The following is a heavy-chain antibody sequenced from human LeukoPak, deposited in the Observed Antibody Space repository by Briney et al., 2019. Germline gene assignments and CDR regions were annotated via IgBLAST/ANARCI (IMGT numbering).Heavy chain of an antibody. V-gene: IGHV3-23*01. CDR2: ISGSGGST. D-gene: IGHD3-10*01. CDR1: GFTFSSYA. Sequence: GGSLRLSCAAPGFTFSSYAMSWVRQAPGKGLEWVSAISGSGGSTYYADSVKGRFTISRDNAKNSLYLQMNSLRAEDTAVYYCARDPYGSGSYYFDYWGQGTLVTVSS. J-gene: IGHJ4*02. CDR3: ARDPYGSGSYYFDY.